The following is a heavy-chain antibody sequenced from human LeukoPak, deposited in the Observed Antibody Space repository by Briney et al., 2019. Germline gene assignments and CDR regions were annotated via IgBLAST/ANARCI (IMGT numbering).Heavy chain of an antibody. CDR3: ARAYYYYMDV. CDR1: GASISSPNW. Sequence: SSGTLSLTCAVSGASISSPNWWSWVRQPPGKGLEWIGEIYHSGSTNYNPSLESRATISVDKSKNQFSLKLNSVTAADTAVYYCARAYYYYMDVWGKGTTVGVPS. CDR2: IYHSGST. J-gene: IGHJ6*03. V-gene: IGHV4-4*02.